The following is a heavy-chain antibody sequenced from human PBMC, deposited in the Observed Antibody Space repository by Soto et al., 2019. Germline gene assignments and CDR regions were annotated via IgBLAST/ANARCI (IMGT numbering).Heavy chain of an antibody. Sequence: ASVKVSCKASGYTFTSYGVTWVRQAPGQGLEWMGWISAYNGNTNYAQKVQGRVTMTTDTYTSTAYMELRSLRSDDTAVYYCARGGVGFCSGGSCPTNWFDPWGQGTLVTVSS. J-gene: IGHJ5*02. V-gene: IGHV1-18*01. D-gene: IGHD2-15*01. CDR1: GYTFTSYG. CDR2: ISAYNGNT. CDR3: ARGGVGFCSGGSCPTNWFDP.